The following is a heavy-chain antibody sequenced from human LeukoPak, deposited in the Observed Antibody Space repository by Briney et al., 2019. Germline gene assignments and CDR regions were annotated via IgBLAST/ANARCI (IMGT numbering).Heavy chain of an antibody. CDR2: VSFDGNAT. J-gene: IGHJ4*02. Sequence: GGSLRLSCAASGFTFSNYAMNWVRQAPGKGLEWVSIVSFDGNATFYADSVKGRFIISRDNSKNTLYLQMSSLRAEDTAVYYCAKDLSEMVITFFDYWGQGTLVTVSS. CDR3: AKDLSEMVITFFDY. V-gene: IGHV3-30*04. CDR1: GFTFSNYA. D-gene: IGHD3-22*01.